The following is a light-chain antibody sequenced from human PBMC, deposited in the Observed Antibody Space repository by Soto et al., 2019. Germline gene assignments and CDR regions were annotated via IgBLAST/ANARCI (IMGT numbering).Light chain of an antibody. V-gene: IGKV1-39*01. CDR1: QTISIY. CDR3: QQSLGIPYT. J-gene: IGKJ2*01. Sequence: DIQMTQSPSSLSASVGDRVTITCRASQTISIYLNWYQQKPGKAPKLLIYAASSLQSGVPSRFSGSGSGADFTLTISSLQPEDFATYYCQQSLGIPYTFGQGTKLEIK. CDR2: AAS.